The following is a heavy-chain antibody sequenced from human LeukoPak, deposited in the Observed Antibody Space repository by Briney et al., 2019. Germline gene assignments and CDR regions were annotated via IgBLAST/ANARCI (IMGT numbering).Heavy chain of an antibody. CDR1: GFTFSSYW. J-gene: IGHJ4*02. D-gene: IGHD6-13*01. CDR3: ARVSGAGNFQNDY. Sequence: PGGSLRLSCAASGFTFSSYWMSRVRQAPGKGLEWVANIKHDGSEKYYVDSVKGRFTISRDNAKNSLYLQMNSLRAEDTAVFLCARVSGAGNFQNDYWGQGTLVNVSP. V-gene: IGHV3-7*01. CDR2: IKHDGSEK.